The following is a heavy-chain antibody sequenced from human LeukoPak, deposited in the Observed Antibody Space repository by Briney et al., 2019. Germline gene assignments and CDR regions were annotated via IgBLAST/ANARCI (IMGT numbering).Heavy chain of an antibody. J-gene: IGHJ4*02. Sequence: SETLSLTCIVSGGSIDYYNWIRQPPGKGLEWIGVIYNHGRTEYNPSLKSRVTISVDASKSQLSLKLSSVTAADTAVYYCASQDITVAGHVDYWGRGTLVTVSS. CDR1: GGSIDY. D-gene: IGHD6-19*01. V-gene: IGHV4-59*01. CDR2: IYNHGRT. CDR3: ASQDITVAGHVDY.